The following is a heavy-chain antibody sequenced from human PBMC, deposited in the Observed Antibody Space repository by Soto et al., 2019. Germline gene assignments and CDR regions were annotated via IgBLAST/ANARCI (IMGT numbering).Heavy chain of an antibody. CDR1: GYIFSGYG. D-gene: IGHD1-7*01. V-gene: IGHV3-33*01. J-gene: IGHJ4*02. Sequence: QAQLVESGGGVVQPGRSLRLSCAASGYIFSGYGMHWVRQAPGKGLEWVAVIRYDVSNIYYADSVKGRFTISRDNSKNMLYLQMNSLGAEDTAVYYCARDGIGGTIFRGYFDYWGQGTLVTVSS. CDR3: ARDGIGGTIFRGYFDY. CDR2: IRYDVSNI.